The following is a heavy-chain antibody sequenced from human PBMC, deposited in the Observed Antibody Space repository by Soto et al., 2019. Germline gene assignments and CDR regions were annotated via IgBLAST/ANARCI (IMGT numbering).Heavy chain of an antibody. D-gene: IGHD3-10*01. CDR3: ARGRRGTMVRGVSGEYFQH. J-gene: IGHJ1*01. V-gene: IGHV4-34*01. Sequence: QVQLQQWGAGLLKPSETLSLTCAVYGGSFSGYYWSWIRQPPGKGLEWIGEINHSGSTNYNPSLKSRVTISVDTSKNQFSLKLSSVTAADTAVYYCARGRRGTMVRGVSGEYFQHWGQGTLVTVSS. CDR2: INHSGST. CDR1: GGSFSGYY.